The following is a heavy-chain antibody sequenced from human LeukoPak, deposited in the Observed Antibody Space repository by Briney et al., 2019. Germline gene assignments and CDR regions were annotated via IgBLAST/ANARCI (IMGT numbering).Heavy chain of an antibody. J-gene: IGHJ4*02. CDR1: GFTFSSYS. CDR3: ARDATAGDGLPDY. CDR2: ISSSSSYV. V-gene: IGHV3-21*01. Sequence: SGGSLRLSCAASGFTFSSYSMNWVRQAPGKGLEWVSSISSSSSYVYYADSVKGRFTISRDNAKNSLYLQMNSLRAEDTAVYYCARDATAGDGLPDYWGQGTLVTVSS. D-gene: IGHD5-24*01.